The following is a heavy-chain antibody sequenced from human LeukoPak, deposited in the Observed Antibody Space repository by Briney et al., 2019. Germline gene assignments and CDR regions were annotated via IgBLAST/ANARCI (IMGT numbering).Heavy chain of an antibody. J-gene: IGHJ5*02. D-gene: IGHD3-22*01. V-gene: IGHV1-2*02. CDR3: ARDRETYYYDSSGSNWFDP. CDR1: GYTFTGYY. CDR2: INPNSGGT. Sequence: ASVKVSCKASGYTFTGYYMHWVRQAPGQGLEWMGWINPNSGGTNYAQKFQGRVTMTRDTSISTAYMELSRLRSDDTAVYYCARDRETYYYDSSGSNWFDPWGQGTLVTVSS.